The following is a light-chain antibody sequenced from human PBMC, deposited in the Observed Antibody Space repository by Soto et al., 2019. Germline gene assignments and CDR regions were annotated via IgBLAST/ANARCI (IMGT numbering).Light chain of an antibody. J-gene: IGKJ4*01. CDR2: AAS. V-gene: IGKV1-27*01. CDR1: QGISNY. Sequence: DIPMTQSPSSLSASVGDRVTITCRASQGISNYLAWYQQIPGKVPKLLISAASTLQSGVPSRFSGSGSGTDFTLTISSLQLEDVATYYCQKYTNVPAFGGGPKVEIK. CDR3: QKYTNVPA.